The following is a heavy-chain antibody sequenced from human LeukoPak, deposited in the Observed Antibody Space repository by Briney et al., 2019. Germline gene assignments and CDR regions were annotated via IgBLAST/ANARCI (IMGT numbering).Heavy chain of an antibody. CDR3: ARDRSFSGDYTGSVDY. Sequence: PTGGSLRLSCAASGFTFSSYAMSWVRQAPGKGLEWVSAISGSGGSTYYADSVKGRFTISRDNSKNTLYLQMNSLRAEDTAVYYCARDRSFSGDYTGSVDYWGRGTLVTVSS. J-gene: IGHJ4*02. V-gene: IGHV3-23*01. CDR2: ISGSGGST. CDR1: GFTFSSYA. D-gene: IGHD4-17*01.